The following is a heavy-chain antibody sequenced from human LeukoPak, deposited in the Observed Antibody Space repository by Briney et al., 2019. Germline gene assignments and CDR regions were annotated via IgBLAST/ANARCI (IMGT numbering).Heavy chain of an antibody. CDR1: GFTFSSYA. J-gene: IGHJ6*03. Sequence: GGSLRLSCAASGFTFSSYAMSWVRQAPGKGLEWVSAISGSGGSTYYADSVKGRFTISRDNSKNTLYLQMNSLRAEDTAVYYCAKDAAAAPYYYYYYYMDVWGKGTTVTVSS. V-gene: IGHV3-23*01. CDR2: ISGSGGST. CDR3: AKDAAAAPYYYYYYYMDV. D-gene: IGHD6-13*01.